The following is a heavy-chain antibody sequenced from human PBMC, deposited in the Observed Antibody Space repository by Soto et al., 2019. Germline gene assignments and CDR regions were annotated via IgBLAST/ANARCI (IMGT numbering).Heavy chain of an antibody. CDR1: GFNFSAFW. V-gene: IGHV3-74*01. CDR2: VHFDGSTT. J-gene: IGHJ6*02. D-gene: IGHD3-22*01. CDR3: ARDYYERGPGYYRDFGMDV. Sequence: EAQLVESGGGLVQPGGSLRISCAASGFNFSAFWMHWVRQAPGKGPVWVSRVHFDGSTTAYADSVRGRFTISRDNAKKTLYLQMESLRVEDTAVYYCARDYYERGPGYYRDFGMDVWGQVTTVTVS.